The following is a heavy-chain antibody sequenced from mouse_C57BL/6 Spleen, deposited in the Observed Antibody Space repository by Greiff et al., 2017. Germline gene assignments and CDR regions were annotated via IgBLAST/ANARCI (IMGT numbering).Heavy chain of an antibody. CDR3: ARFVYDYDEDAMDY. CDR2: IRNKANGYTT. Sequence: EVQLVESGGGLVQPGGSLSLSCAASGFTFTDYYMSWVRQPPGKALEWLGFIRNKANGYTTEYSASVQGRFTISRDNSQSILYLQMNALRAEDSATYYCARFVYDYDEDAMDYWGQGTSVTVSS. D-gene: IGHD2-4*01. J-gene: IGHJ4*01. V-gene: IGHV7-3*01. CDR1: GFTFTDYY.